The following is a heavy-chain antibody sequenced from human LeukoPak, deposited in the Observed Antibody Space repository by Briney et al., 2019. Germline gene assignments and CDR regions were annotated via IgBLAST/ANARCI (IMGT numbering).Heavy chain of an antibody. J-gene: IGHJ4*02. CDR3: ARDSLRSGYLDY. Sequence: PGGSLRLSCAASGFTFSDYYMTWIRQAPGKGLEWVSVIYSGGSTYYADSVKGRFTISRDNSKNTLYLQMNSLRAEDTAVYYCARDSLRSGYLDYWGQGTLVTVSS. V-gene: IGHV3-53*01. CDR2: IYSGGST. CDR1: GFTFSDYY. D-gene: IGHD3-3*01.